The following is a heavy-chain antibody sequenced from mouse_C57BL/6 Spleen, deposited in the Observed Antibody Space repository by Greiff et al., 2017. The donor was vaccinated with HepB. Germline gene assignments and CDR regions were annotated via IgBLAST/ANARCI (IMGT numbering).Heavy chain of an antibody. Sequence: QVQLQQPGAELVMPGASVKLSCKASGYTFTSYWMHWVKQRPGQGLEWIGEIDPSASYTNYNQKFKGKSTLTVDKSSSTAYMQLSSLTSEDSAVYYGARKGSDWYIDVWGTGTTVTVSS. CDR2: IDPSASYT. CDR3: ARKGSDWYIDV. J-gene: IGHJ1*03. V-gene: IGHV1-69*01. CDR1: GYTFTSYW. D-gene: IGHD1-1*02.